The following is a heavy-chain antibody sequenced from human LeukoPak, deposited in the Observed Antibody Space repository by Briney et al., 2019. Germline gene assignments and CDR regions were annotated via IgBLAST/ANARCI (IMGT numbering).Heavy chain of an antibody. Sequence: ASVKVSCKXSGYTFTDYYIHWVRQAPGQGLEWMGRIDPDSGVTNSAQNFQGRVTMTRDTSITTAYMELSGLRSDDTAVYYCARDQARTTTWYLYMNYWGQGTLVTVSS. CDR2: IDPDSGVT. V-gene: IGHV1-2*06. CDR3: ARDQARTTTWYLYMNY. D-gene: IGHD3/OR15-3a*01. CDR1: GYTFTDYY. J-gene: IGHJ4*02.